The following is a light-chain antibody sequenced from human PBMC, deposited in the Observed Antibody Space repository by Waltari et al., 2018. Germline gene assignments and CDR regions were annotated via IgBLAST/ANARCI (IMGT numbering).Light chain of an antibody. CDR1: SSDVGGYNY. V-gene: IGLV2-14*01. Sequence: QSALTQPASVSGSPGQSITISCTGTSSDVGGYNYVPWYQQHPGKAPKLMIHEVSNRPSGVSNRFSGSKSGNTASLTISGLQAEDEADYYCSSYTSSSTHVVFGGGTKLTVL. CDR3: SSYTSSSTHVV. J-gene: IGLJ2*01. CDR2: EVS.